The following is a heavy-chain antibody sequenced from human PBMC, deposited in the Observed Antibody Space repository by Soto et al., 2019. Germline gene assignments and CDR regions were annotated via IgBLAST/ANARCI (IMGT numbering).Heavy chain of an antibody. CDR3: VRETKNAFDV. V-gene: IGHV3-23*01. Sequence: EVQLLDSGGGLVQPGGSQRLSCAASGFSFSYSAMGWVRQASGKGLECVSGISGNGGFTYYADSVKGRFIISRDNSKNTVDLQMNNLRAEDTAVYYCVRETKNAFDVWGQGTVVTVSS. CDR1: GFSFSYSA. J-gene: IGHJ3*01. CDR2: ISGNGGFT.